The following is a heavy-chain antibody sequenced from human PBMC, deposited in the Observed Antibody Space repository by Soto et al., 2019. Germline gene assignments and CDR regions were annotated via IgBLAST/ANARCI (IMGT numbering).Heavy chain of an antibody. Sequence: GESLKISCKGSGYSFTSYWIGWVRQMPGKGLEWMGIIYPGDSDTRYSPSFQGQDTISADMSISTADLQWSSLKASDTAMYYCARQKRSWGIAVPSDYYYFYGTDGWGPGTTVTV. D-gene: IGHD6-19*01. CDR2: IYPGDSDT. V-gene: IGHV5-51*01. J-gene: IGHJ6*02. CDR1: GYSFTSYW. CDR3: ARQKRSWGIAVPSDYYYFYGTDG.